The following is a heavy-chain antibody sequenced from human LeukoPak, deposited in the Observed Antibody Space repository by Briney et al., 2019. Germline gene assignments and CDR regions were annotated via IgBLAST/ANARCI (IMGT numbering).Heavy chain of an antibody. CDR1: GFTFSSYS. Sequence: MAGGSLRLSCAASGFTFSSYSMNWVRQAPGKGLEWVSSISSSSSYIYYADSVKGRFTISRDNAKNSLFLQMNSLRAEDTALYYCARMETGRYYYGMDVWGQGTTVTVSS. CDR3: ARMETGRYYYGMDV. CDR2: ISSSSSYI. V-gene: IGHV3-21*01. D-gene: IGHD7-27*01. J-gene: IGHJ6*02.